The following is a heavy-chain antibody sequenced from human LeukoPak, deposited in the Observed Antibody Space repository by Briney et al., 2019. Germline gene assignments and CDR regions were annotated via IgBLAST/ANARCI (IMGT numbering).Heavy chain of an antibody. D-gene: IGHD2-2*01. CDR1: GYTFTTYY. Sequence: GASVKISCKASGYTFTTYYIHWVRQAPGQGLEWMGIINPSGGGTSYAQKFQGRVTMTRDTSTSTAYMELSSLRSEDTAVYYCARAGAVVVPAGFDYWGQGTLVTVSS. CDR3: ARAGAVVVPAGFDY. CDR2: INPSGGGT. V-gene: IGHV1-46*01. J-gene: IGHJ4*02.